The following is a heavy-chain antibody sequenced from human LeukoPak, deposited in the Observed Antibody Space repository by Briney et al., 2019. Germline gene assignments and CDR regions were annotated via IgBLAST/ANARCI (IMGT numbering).Heavy chain of an antibody. J-gene: IGHJ5*02. Sequence: NPSETLSLTCTVSGGSIRSSSNYWGWIRQPPGKGLEWIGSIYYSGSTYYNSSLKSRVTISVDTSKKQFSLKLSSVTAADTAVYYCARVEYSSSWAWFDPWGQGTLVTVSS. CDR3: ARVEYSSSWAWFDP. CDR1: GGSIRSSSNY. CDR2: IYYSGST. V-gene: IGHV4-39*07. D-gene: IGHD6-13*01.